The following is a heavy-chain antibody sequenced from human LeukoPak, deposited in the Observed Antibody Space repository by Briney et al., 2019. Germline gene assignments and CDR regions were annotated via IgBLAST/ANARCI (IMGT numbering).Heavy chain of an antibody. CDR3: ARDKQLDWAHYYYYYMDV. D-gene: IGHD1-1*01. V-gene: IGHV1-2*02. Sequence: GASVKVSCKASGYTFTGYYIHWVRQAPEQGLEWMGWINPDSGGTNYAQKFQGRVTMTRDTSISTAYMGLSRLRSDDTAVYYCARDKQLDWAHYYYYYMDVWGKGTTVTVSS. CDR2: INPDSGGT. J-gene: IGHJ6*03. CDR1: GYTFTGYY.